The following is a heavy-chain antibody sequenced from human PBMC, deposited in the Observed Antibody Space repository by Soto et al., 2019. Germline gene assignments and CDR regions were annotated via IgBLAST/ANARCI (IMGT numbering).Heavy chain of an antibody. CDR2: IYYSGST. D-gene: IGHD2-2*01. V-gene: IGHV4-59*01. CDR1: GGSISSYY. Sequence: SETLSLNCTVSGGSISSYYWSWIRQPPGKGLEWIGYIYYSGSTNYNPSLKSRVTISVDTSKNQFSLKLSSVTAADTAVYYCARVWAEWGIVVLPAADAFDTWGQGTIVTVSS. J-gene: IGHJ3*02. CDR3: ARVWAEWGIVVLPAADAFDT.